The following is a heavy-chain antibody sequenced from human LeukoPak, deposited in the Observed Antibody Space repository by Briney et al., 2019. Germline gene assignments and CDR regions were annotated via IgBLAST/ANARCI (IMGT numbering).Heavy chain of an antibody. CDR2: ISGSGGST. Sequence: PGRSLRLSCAASGFTFSSYAMSWVRQAPGKGLEWVSAISGSGGSTYYADSVKGRFTISRDNSKNTLYLQMNSLRAEDTAVYYCVRVQVGDYAGYHVLDVWGQGTTVIVSS. V-gene: IGHV3-23*01. J-gene: IGHJ6*02. D-gene: IGHD4-23*01. CDR3: VRVQVGDYAGYHVLDV. CDR1: GFTFSSYA.